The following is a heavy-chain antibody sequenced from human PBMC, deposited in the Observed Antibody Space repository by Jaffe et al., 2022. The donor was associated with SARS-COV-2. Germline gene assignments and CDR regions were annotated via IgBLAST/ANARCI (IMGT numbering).Heavy chain of an antibody. J-gene: IGHJ4*02. V-gene: IGHV4-34*01. Sequence: QVQLQQWGAGLLKPSETLSLTCAVYGGSFSGYYWSWIRQPPGKGLEWIGEINHSGSTNYNPSLKSRVTISVDTSKNQFSLKLSSVTAADTAVYYCAVRIAVAGTRYFDYWGQGTLVTVSS. CDR1: GGSFSGYY. CDR3: AVRIAVAGTRYFDY. CDR2: INHSGST. D-gene: IGHD6-19*01.